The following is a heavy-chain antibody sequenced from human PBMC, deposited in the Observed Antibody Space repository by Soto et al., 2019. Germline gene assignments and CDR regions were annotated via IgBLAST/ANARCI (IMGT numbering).Heavy chain of an antibody. CDR2: IIPIFGMS. CDR3: ASARVVQLTFGNHFDS. V-gene: IGHV1-69*01. D-gene: IGHD3-16*01. J-gene: IGHJ4*02. Sequence: QVRLVQSGVEVRKPGSSVSVSCKASGGTFNTYAISWVRQAPGQGLEWMGGIIPIFGMSNYAQKFQGRVTISADEPTTTFYMELKSLTSDDTALYYCASARVVQLTFGNHFDSWGQGTLVTVSS. CDR1: GGTFNTYA.